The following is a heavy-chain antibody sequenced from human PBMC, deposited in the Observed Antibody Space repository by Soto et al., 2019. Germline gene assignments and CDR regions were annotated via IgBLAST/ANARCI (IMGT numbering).Heavy chain of an antibody. D-gene: IGHD2-2*01. CDR2: INHSGST. Sequence: SETLSLTCAVYGGSFSGYYWSWIRQPPGKGLEWIGEINHSGSTNYNPSLKSRVTISVDTSKNQFSLKLSSVTAADTAVYYCAIPRVVVPAAYRGMDAFDIWGQGTMVTVSS. J-gene: IGHJ3*02. CDR3: AIPRVVVPAAYRGMDAFDI. CDR1: GGSFSGYY. V-gene: IGHV4-34*01.